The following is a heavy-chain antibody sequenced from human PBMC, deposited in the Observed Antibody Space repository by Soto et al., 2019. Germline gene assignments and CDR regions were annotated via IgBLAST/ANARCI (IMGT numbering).Heavy chain of an antibody. J-gene: IGHJ6*03. D-gene: IGHD4-4*01. V-gene: IGHV1-18*01. CDR1: GYTFTSYG. CDR3: ARPSKDYYYSYMDV. Sequence: ASVKVSCKASGYTFTSYGVSWVRQAPGQGLEWMGWISTYNGNTNFAQRLQGRVTMTTDTSTSTAYMELGSLGSDDTAVYYCARPSKDYYYSYMDVWGKGTTVTVSS. CDR2: ISTYNGNT.